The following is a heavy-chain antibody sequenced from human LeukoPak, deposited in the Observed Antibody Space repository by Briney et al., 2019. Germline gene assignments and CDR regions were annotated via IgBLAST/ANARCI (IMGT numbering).Heavy chain of an antibody. Sequence: PSETLSLTCTVSGGSISSGDYYWSWIRQPPGKGLEWMGYIYYSGSTYYNPSLKSRVTISVDTSKNQFSLKLSSVTAADTAVYYCASGYGDYVYLDYWGQGTLVTVSS. CDR1: GGSISSGDYY. J-gene: IGHJ4*02. CDR3: ASGYGDYVYLDY. V-gene: IGHV4-30-4*01. D-gene: IGHD4-17*01. CDR2: IYYSGST.